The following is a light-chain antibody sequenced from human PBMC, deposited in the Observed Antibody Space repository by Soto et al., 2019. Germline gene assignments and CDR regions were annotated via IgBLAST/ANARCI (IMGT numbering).Light chain of an antibody. CDR3: QHYSSPLT. CDR2: WAS. J-gene: IGKJ4*01. V-gene: IGKV4-1*01. CDR1: QSVLSSSNNKNY. Sequence: DIVMTQSPDSLSVSLGERATINCKSSQSVLSSSNNKNYLAWYQQKPGQPPKVVIYWASTRGSGVPDRFSGSVSGTDFTLTISSLQAEDVAVYYCQHYSSPLTFGGGTKVEIK.